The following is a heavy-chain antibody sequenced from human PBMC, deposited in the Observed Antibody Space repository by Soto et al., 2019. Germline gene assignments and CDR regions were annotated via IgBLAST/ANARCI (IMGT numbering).Heavy chain of an antibody. V-gene: IGHV4-39*02. CDR1: GGYISSDSYY. D-gene: IGHD3-9*01. CDR2: ISYTGST. CDR3: VRVWPPPYYDTLTIYADAFDI. J-gene: IGHJ4*02. Sequence: LRLQESGPGLVKPSETLSLTCTVSGGYISSDSYYWGWVRQPPEKGLEWIASISYTGSTYYSPSRQSRITMSVDTPKSQFSLKLRSVTAADTAVYYCVRVWPPPYYDTLTIYADAFDIWGQGILVTVTS.